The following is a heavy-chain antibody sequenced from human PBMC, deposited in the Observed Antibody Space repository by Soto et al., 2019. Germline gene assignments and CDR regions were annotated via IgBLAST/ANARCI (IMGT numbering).Heavy chain of an antibody. J-gene: IGHJ4*02. D-gene: IGHD3-10*02. CDR2: ISGSGGST. Sequence: PWGSLRLSCASSGFTFSSYAMSWVRQAPGKGLEWVSAISGSGGSTYYADSVKGRFTISRDNSKNTLYLQMNSLRAEDTAVYYCAKDVRGVIIRGYFDYWGQGTLVTVSS. CDR3: AKDVRGVIIRGYFDY. CDR1: GFTFSSYA. V-gene: IGHV3-23*01.